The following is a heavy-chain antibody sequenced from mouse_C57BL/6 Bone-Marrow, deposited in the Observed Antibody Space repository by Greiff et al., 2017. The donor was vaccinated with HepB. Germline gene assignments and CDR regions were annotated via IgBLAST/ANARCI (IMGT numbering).Heavy chain of an antibody. Sequence: QVQLQQPGAELVKPGASVKLSCKASGYTFTSYWMQWVKQRPGQGLEWIGEIDPSDSYTNYNQKFKGKATLTVDTSSSTAYMQLSSLTSEDSAVYYCASVYDYDSFDYWGQGTTLTVSS. D-gene: IGHD2-4*01. CDR2: IDPSDSYT. V-gene: IGHV1-50*01. J-gene: IGHJ2*01. CDR3: ASVYDYDSFDY. CDR1: GYTFTSYW.